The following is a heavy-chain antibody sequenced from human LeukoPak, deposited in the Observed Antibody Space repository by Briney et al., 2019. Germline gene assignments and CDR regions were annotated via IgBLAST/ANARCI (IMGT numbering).Heavy chain of an antibody. CDR3: ARDCSDNWFDP. CDR1: GGSISSGGYY. Sequence: SETLSLTCTVSGGSISSGGYYWSWIRQHPGKGLEWIGYIYYSGSTYYNPSLKSRVTISVDTSKNQFSLKLSSVTAADTAVYYCARDCSDNWFDPWGQGTLVTVSS. V-gene: IGHV4-31*03. CDR2: IYYSGST. D-gene: IGHD2-15*01. J-gene: IGHJ5*02.